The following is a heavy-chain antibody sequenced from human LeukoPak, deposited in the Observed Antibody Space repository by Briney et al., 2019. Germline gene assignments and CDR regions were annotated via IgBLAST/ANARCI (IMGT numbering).Heavy chain of an antibody. CDR1: GGTFSSYA. J-gene: IGHJ4*02. V-gene: IGHV1-69*13. CDR2: IIPIFGTA. D-gene: IGHD3-10*01. CDR3: ARYIMVRELYYFDY. Sequence: APVKVSCKASGGTFSSYAISWVRQAPGQGLEWMGGIIPIFGTANYAQKFQGRVTITADESTSTAYMELSSLRSEDTAVYYCARYIMVRELYYFDYWGQGTLVTVSS.